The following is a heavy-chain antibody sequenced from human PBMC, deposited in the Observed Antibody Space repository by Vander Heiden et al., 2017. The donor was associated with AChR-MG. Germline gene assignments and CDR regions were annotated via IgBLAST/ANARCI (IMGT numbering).Heavy chain of an antibody. CDR1: GFTFSSYD. Sequence: EVQLVESGGGLVKPGGSLRLSCAASGFTFSSYDMNWVGQAPGKGVEWVSSISSSSSYIYYADSVKGRFTISRDNAKNSLYLQMNSLRAEDTAVYYCARPYCSSTSCYEGVFDPWGQGTLVTVSS. CDR3: ARPYCSSTSCYEGVFDP. CDR2: ISSSSSYI. J-gene: IGHJ5*02. D-gene: IGHD2-2*01. V-gene: IGHV3-21*01.